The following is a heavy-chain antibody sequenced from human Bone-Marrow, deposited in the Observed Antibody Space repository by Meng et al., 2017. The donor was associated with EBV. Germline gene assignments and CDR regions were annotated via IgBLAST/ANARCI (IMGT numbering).Heavy chain of an antibody. CDR3: ASQIKYGDYDEGGFDY. CDR1: GGSFSGYY. D-gene: IGHD4-17*01. V-gene: IGHV4-34*01. J-gene: IGHJ4*02. CDR2: INHSGST. Sequence: QVPLEQVGAGLLKPSETLSLTCAVYGGSFSGYYWSWIRQPPGKGLEWIGEINHSGSTNYNPSLKSRVTISVDTSKNQFSLKLSSVTAADTAVYYCASQIKYGDYDEGGFDYWGQGTLVTVSS.